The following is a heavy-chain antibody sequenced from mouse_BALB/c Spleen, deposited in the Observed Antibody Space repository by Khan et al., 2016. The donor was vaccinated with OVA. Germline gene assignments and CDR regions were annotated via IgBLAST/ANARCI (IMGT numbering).Heavy chain of an antibody. D-gene: IGHD1-1*02. CDR1: GYTFTNYW. V-gene: IGHV1-69*02. CDR2: IYPSDSYT. CDR3: SREVGTMAY. Sequence: QVQLQQSGAELVRPGTSVKLSCKASGYTFTNYWINWVKQRPGQGLEWIGNIYPSDSYTNYNQNFKDKATLTVDKSSSKAYMQLSSPTSEDSAVYYCSREVGTMAYWGHVTLVTVSA. J-gene: IGHJ3*01.